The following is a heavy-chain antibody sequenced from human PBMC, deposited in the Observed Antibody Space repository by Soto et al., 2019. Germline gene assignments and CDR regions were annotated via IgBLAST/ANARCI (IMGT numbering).Heavy chain of an antibody. D-gene: IGHD6-6*01. CDR2: ISSSGHTI. J-gene: IGHJ6*02. V-gene: IGHV3-11*01. CDR3: ASPRIAARSESHYCLDV. Sequence: QVQLVESGGDLVRPGGSLRLSCATSGFTFTDYYMSWVRQAPGKGLEFVSYISSSGHTISYSDSVKGRFTISRDNTKNSVHLQMNSSKVEDTAVYYCASPRIAARSESHYCLDVWGQGTPVTVSS. CDR1: GFTFTDYY.